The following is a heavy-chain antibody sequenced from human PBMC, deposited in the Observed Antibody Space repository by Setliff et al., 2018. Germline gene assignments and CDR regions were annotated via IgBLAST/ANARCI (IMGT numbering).Heavy chain of an antibody. D-gene: IGHD3-22*01. V-gene: IGHV4-34*01. CDR1: GGSFSGFY. J-gene: IGHJ1*01. CDR3: ARQDRFYDSSVFVEYFEH. CDR2: INHSGGI. Sequence: SETLSLTCAVYGGSFSGFYWPWIRQSPGKGLEWIGEINHSGGIDYNPSLKSRVTISVDTSKNQFSLKLSSVTAADTAVYYCARQDRFYDSSVFVEYFEHWGQGTLVTVSS.